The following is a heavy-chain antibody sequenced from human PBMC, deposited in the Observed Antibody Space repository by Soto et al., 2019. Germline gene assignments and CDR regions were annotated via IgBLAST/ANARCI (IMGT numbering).Heavy chain of an antibody. CDR3: AKDGAEGMVAAYYYYYGMDV. Sequence: GGSLRLSCAASGFTFSSYAMSWVRQAPGKGLEWVSAISGSGGSTYYADSVKGRFTISRDNSKNTLYLQMNSLRAEDTAVYYCAKDGAEGMVAAYYYYYGMDVWGQGTTVTVSS. J-gene: IGHJ6*02. D-gene: IGHD2-15*01. CDR2: ISGSGGST. V-gene: IGHV3-23*01. CDR1: GFTFSSYA.